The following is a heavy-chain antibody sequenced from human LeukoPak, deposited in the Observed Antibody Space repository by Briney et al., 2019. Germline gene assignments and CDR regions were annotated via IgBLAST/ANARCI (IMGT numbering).Heavy chain of an antibody. CDR2: ISYDGNDK. D-gene: IGHD6-19*01. Sequence: GGSLRLSCAASGFTFSNYGMYWVRQAPGKGLEWVAIISYDGNDKYDADSVKGRFSISRDNSRNTLYLQMSSLKPEDTAVYYCAKDLRGYSSGWPADYWGQGTLVTVSS. V-gene: IGHV3-30*18. CDR1: GFTFSNYG. CDR3: AKDLRGYSSGWPADY. J-gene: IGHJ4*02.